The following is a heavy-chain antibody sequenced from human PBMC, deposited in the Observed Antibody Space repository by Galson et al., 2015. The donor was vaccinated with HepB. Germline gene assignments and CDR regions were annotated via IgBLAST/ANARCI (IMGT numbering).Heavy chain of an antibody. D-gene: IGHD3-16*02. J-gene: IGHJ4*02. V-gene: IGHV4-59*01. CDR1: GGSISSYY. Sequence: SETLSLTCTVSGGSISSYYWSWIRQPPGKGLEWIGYIYYSGSTNYNPSLESRVTISVDTSKNQFSLKLSSVTAADTAVYYCAGRGGLRLGELSLYHYWGQGTLVTVSS. CDR3: AGRGGLRLGELSLYHY. CDR2: IYYSGST.